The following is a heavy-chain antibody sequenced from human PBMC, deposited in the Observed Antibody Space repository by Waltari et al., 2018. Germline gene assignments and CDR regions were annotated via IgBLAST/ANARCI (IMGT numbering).Heavy chain of an antibody. CDR3: ARDRKAQRTYYYYYMDV. D-gene: IGHD1-1*01. Sequence: QVQLQESGPGLVKPSETLSLTCTVAGASISSYSWRWIGQPAGKGLEWIGRIYTSGSTNYNPSLKSRVTMSVDTSKNQFSLKLSSVTAADTAVYYCARDRKAQRTYYYYYMDVWGKGTTVTISS. J-gene: IGHJ6*03. CDR2: IYTSGST. V-gene: IGHV4-4*07. CDR1: GASISSYS.